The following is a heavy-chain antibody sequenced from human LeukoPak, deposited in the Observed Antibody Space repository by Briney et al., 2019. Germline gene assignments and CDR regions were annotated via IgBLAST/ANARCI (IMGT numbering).Heavy chain of an antibody. V-gene: IGHV4-61*02. CDR1: GGSISSGSYY. J-gene: IGHJ4*02. CDR3: ARVSSGLDDYYDSSGQFDY. D-gene: IGHD3-22*01. Sequence: SATLSLTCPVSGGSISSGSYYWSWIRQPAGKGLEWIRRIYTSGITNYNPSLKSRVTISVDTSKNQFSLKLSSVTAADTAVYYCARVSSGLDDYYDSSGQFDYWGQGTLVTVSS. CDR2: IYTSGIT.